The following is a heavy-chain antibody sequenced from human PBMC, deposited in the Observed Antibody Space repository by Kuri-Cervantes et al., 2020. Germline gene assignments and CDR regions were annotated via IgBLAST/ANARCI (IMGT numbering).Heavy chain of an antibody. CDR2: ISDTGSDK. D-gene: IGHD2-8*02. V-gene: IGHV3-11*04. CDR1: GFAFSDFY. Sequence: GESLKISCAASGFAFSDFYVGWVRQAPGKGLEWVPYISDTGSDKYYAESVEGRFTISRDNSKNTLYLQMNSLRAEDTAVYYCATPGGLSLPYYFDYWGQGTLVTVSS. J-gene: IGHJ4*02. CDR3: ATPGGLSLPYYFDY.